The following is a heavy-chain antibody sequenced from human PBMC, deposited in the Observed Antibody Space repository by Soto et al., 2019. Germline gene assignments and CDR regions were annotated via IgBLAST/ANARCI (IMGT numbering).Heavy chain of an antibody. V-gene: IGHV1-2*02. CDR2: INPNSGGT. J-gene: IGHJ4*02. CDR3: ARAPAPAKPEGVDF. Sequence: ASVKVSCKASGYTFSDYYIHWVRQAPGQGLEWMGWINPNSGGTKDATKFQGGVTMTRDTSITTAYMELSRLRSRDTSVYYCARAPAPAKPEGVDFWGQGTLVTVSS. CDR1: GYTFSDYY. D-gene: IGHD3-16*01.